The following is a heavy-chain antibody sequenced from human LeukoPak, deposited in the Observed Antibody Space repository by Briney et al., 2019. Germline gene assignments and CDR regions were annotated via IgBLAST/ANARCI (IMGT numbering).Heavy chain of an antibody. Sequence: GGSLRISCTTSGFTLRYYQMNWVRQAPGKGLEWVSYINVVNGAIYYADSVKGRFTISGDIDTNSVYLQMNSLRAEDTALYYCVRDGNRGYDMDVWGQGTAVTVSS. D-gene: IGHD3-10*01. V-gene: IGHV3-48*01. CDR1: GFTLRYYQ. CDR2: INVVNGAI. J-gene: IGHJ6*02. CDR3: VRDGNRGYDMDV.